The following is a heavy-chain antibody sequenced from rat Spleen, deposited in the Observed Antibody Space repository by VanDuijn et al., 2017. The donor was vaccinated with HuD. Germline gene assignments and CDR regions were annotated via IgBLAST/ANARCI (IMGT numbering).Heavy chain of an antibody. CDR3: TRVVVGARGYYFDY. CDR2: ISYGDSSGHSST. Sequence: EVQLVESGGGLVQPGRSLQLSCAASGFTFNNYDMAWVRQTPTKGLEWVASISYGDSSGHSSTYYRDSVKGRFTISRDNAKSTLYLQMNSLRSEDTATYYCTRVVVGARGYYFDYWGQGTLVTVSS. V-gene: IGHV5-20*01. CDR1: GFTFNNYD. D-gene: IGHD4-3*01. J-gene: IGHJ3*01.